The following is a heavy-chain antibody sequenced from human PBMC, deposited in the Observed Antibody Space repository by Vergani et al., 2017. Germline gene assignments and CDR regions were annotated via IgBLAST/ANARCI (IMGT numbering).Heavy chain of an antibody. D-gene: IGHD3-3*01. V-gene: IGHV1-69*12. CDR1: GGTFSSYA. J-gene: IGHJ6*02. Sequence: QVQLVQSGAEVKKPGSSVKVSCKASGGTFSSYAISWVRQAPGQGLEWMGGIIPNFGTANYAQKFQGRVTITADESTSTAYMELSSLRSEDTAVYYCASRDITIFGVVIIRGYYYYGMDVWGQGP. CDR3: ASRDITIFGVVIIRGYYYYGMDV. CDR2: IIPNFGTA.